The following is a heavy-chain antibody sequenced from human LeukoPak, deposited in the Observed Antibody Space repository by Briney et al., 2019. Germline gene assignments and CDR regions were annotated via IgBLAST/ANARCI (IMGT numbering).Heavy chain of an antibody. D-gene: IGHD3-10*01. Sequence: SETLSLTCTVSGGSVRSPDSYWSWIRQPPGKGLEWIGNVYYIGTTSYNSSLKSRVSISVDTSKNQFFLKLNSVTSADTAVYYCARERHTMVRGIDFWGQGTLVTVSS. J-gene: IGHJ4*02. CDR3: ARERHTMVRGIDF. CDR1: GGSVRSPDSY. CDR2: VYYIGTT. V-gene: IGHV4-61*08.